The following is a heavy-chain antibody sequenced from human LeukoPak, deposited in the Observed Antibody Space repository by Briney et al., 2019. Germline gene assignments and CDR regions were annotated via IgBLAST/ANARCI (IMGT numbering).Heavy chain of an antibody. CDR2: IWYDGSNK. Sequence: GGSLRLSCAASGFTFSSYGMHWVRQAPGKGLEWVAVIWYDGSNKYYADSVKGRFTISRDNSKNTLYLQMNSLRAEDTAVYYCARDPTYYYDSSGYYDAFDIWGQGTMVTVSS. CDR3: ARDPTYYYDSSGYYDAFDI. CDR1: GFTFSSYG. V-gene: IGHV3-33*01. D-gene: IGHD3-22*01. J-gene: IGHJ3*02.